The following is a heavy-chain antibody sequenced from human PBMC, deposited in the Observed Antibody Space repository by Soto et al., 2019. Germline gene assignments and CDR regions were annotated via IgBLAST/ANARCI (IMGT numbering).Heavy chain of an antibody. CDR2: IYYSGST. D-gene: IGHD6-13*01. CDR3: ARDKGIAAGAPGWFDP. Sequence: PSETLSLTCTVSGGSISSGGYYWNWIRQHPGKGLEWIGYIYYSGSTYYNPSLKSRVSISVDRSKNQFSLNLSSVTAADTAVYYCARDKGIAAGAPGWFDPWGQGTLVTVSS. J-gene: IGHJ5*02. CDR1: GGSISSGGYY. V-gene: IGHV4-31*03.